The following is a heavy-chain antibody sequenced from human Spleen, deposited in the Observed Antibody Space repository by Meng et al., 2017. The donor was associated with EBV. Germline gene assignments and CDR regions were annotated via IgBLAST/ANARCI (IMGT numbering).Heavy chain of an antibody. V-gene: IGHV1-18*01. J-gene: IGHJ5*02. Sequence: LVQAGEEVKKSGASVKVSCKASHYTFTDYHINWVRQAPGQGLEWMGCISTYNGGTKYAQKFQGRVTMTTDTSTTTVYMELRSLRSEDTAIYYCARSTVTHTTYNWFDPWGQGTLVTVSS. D-gene: IGHD4-17*01. CDR3: ARSTVTHTTYNWFDP. CDR2: ISTYNGGT. CDR1: HYTFTDYH.